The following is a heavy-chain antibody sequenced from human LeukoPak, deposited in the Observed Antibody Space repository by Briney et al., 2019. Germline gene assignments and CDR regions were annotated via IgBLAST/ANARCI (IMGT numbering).Heavy chain of an antibody. CDR1: GFTFSSYS. Sequence: GGSLRLSCAASGFTFSSYSMNWVRQAPGKGLEWVSSISSSSSYIYYADSVKGRFTISRDNAKNSLYLQMNSLRAEDTAVYYCARDRDPYSSSPQAYWGQGTLVTVSS. J-gene: IGHJ4*02. D-gene: IGHD6-6*01. CDR3: ARDRDPYSSSPQAY. V-gene: IGHV3-21*01. CDR2: ISSSSSYI.